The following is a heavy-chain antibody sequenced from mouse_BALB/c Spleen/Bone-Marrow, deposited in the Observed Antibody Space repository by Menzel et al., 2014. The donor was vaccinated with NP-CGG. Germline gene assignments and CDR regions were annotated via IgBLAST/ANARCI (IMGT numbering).Heavy chain of an antibody. D-gene: IGHD1-1*01. CDR2: INPSTGYT. Sequence: VKLVESGAELAKPGASVKMSCKASGYTFTRYWIHWVKPGPGQGLEWIGYINPSTGYTEYNQKFKDKATLTADKSSSTAYMQLSSLTSEDSAVYYCARGDYYGKGGAMDDWGQGTSVTVSS. J-gene: IGHJ4*01. CDR1: GYTFTRYW. V-gene: IGHV1-7*01. CDR3: ARGDYYGKGGAMDD.